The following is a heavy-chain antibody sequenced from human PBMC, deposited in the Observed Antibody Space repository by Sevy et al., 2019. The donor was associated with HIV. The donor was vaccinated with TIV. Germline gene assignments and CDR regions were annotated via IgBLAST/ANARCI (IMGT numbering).Heavy chain of an antibody. CDR1: GGSFSGYY. J-gene: IGHJ4*02. CDR2: IKHSGST. CDR3: ARGGSYYDQKGVFDY. D-gene: IGHD1-26*01. V-gene: IGHV4-34*01. Sequence: SETLSLTCAVYGGSFSGYYWSWIRQPPGKGLEWIGEIKHSGSTNYNPSLKSRVTISVDTSKNQFSLKLSSVTAADTAVYYCARGGSYYDQKGVFDYWGQGTLVTVSS.